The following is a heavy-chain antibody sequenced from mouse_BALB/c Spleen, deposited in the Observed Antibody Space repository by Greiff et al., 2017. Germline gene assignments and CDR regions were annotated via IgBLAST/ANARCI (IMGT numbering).Heavy chain of an antibody. CDR1: GYTFTSYV. CDR2: INPYNDGT. D-gene: IGHD1-1*01. CDR3: ARDYYYGSRGYYAMDY. J-gene: IGHJ4*01. V-gene: IGHV1-14*01. Sequence: VQLQQSGPELVKPGASVKMSCKASGYTFTSYVMHWVKQKPGQGLEWIGYINPYNDGTKYNEKFKGKATLTSDKSSSTAYMELSSLTSEDSAVYYCARDYYYGSRGYYAMDYWGQGTSVTVSS.